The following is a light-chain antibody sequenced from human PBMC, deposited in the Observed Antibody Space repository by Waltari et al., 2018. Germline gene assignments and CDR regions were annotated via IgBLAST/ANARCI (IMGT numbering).Light chain of an antibody. V-gene: IGLV2-23*02. CDR2: EVI. J-gene: IGLJ1*01. CDR3: CSYAGLGTYV. Sequence: QSALTQPASVSGTPGLSITISCTRTASDVGTYDLVSWYQQHPGKAPKLLVCEVIKRPSGVSSRFSGSKSGNTASLTISGLQAEDEADYYCCSYAGLGTYVFGSGTKVTVL. CDR1: ASDVGTYDL.